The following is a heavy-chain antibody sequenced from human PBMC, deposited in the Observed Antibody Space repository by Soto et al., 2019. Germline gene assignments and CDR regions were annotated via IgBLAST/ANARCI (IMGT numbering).Heavy chain of an antibody. CDR3: AKVGATHYYDSSGLAIDY. Sequence: QVQLVESGGGVVQPGRSLRLSCAASGFTFSSYGMHWVRQAPGKGLEWVAVISYDGSNKYYADSVKGRFTISRDNSKNTXXLQRNSLRAEDTAVYYCAKVGATHYYDSSGLAIDYWGQGTLVTVSS. V-gene: IGHV3-30*18. CDR2: ISYDGSNK. CDR1: GFTFSSYG. D-gene: IGHD3-22*01. J-gene: IGHJ4*02.